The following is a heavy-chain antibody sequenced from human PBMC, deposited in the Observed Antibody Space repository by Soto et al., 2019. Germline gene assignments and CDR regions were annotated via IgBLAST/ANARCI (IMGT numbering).Heavy chain of an antibody. CDR3: ARKLSGAVQGWAYGMDV. J-gene: IGHJ6*02. D-gene: IGHD1-26*01. V-gene: IGHV3-53*01. CDR2: TYSGGST. CDR1: GFTVSTYN. Sequence: LRLSCAASGFTVSTYNMIWVRQAPVKGLEWVSVTYSGGSTQYADSVKGRFTVSRDNSKNTLYLQMSSLRDEDTAVYYCARKLSGAVQGWAYGMDVWGRGTTVTVSS.